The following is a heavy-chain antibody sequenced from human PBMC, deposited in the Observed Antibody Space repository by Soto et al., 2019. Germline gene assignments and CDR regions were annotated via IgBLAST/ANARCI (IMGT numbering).Heavy chain of an antibody. D-gene: IGHD4-4*01. Sequence: RASVKVSCKASGYTFTSYGISWVRQAPGQGLEWMGWISAYNGNTNYAQKLQGRVTMTTDTSTSTAYMELRSLRSDDTAVYYCARENTVTTSSFYYYYYGMDVWGQGTTVTVSS. CDR1: GYTFTSYG. J-gene: IGHJ6*02. V-gene: IGHV1-18*04. CDR3: ARENTVTTSSFYYYYYGMDV. CDR2: ISAYNGNT.